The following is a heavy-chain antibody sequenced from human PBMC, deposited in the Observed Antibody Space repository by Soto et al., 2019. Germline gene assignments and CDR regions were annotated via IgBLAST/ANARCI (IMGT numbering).Heavy chain of an antibody. D-gene: IGHD1-26*01. J-gene: IGHJ4*02. CDR1: GFSFSSYA. V-gene: IGHV3-30*18. CDR3: AKDPRGIVGAGAWLDS. Sequence: GGSLRLSCAASGFSFSSYAIHWVRQAPGKGLEWVAVISYDGSDMYYGDSVKGRFTISRDNSNNTLYLQMNSLRPDDTALYYCAKDPRGIVGAGAWLDSWGQGTRVT. CDR2: ISYDGSDM.